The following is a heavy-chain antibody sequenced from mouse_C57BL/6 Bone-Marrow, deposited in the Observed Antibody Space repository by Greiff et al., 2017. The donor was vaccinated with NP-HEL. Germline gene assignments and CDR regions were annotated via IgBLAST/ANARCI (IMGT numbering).Heavy chain of an antibody. CDR1: GYAFTNYL. D-gene: IGHD2-4*01. J-gene: IGHJ3*01. V-gene: IGHV1-54*01. Sequence: QVQLQQSGAELVRPGTSVKVSCKASGYAFTNYLIEWVKQRPGQGLEWIGVINPGSGGTNYNQKFKGKATLTVDQSSSTAYMQLNSLTSEDSAVDYCARAADYDGSWFAYWGQGTLVTVSA. CDR2: INPGSGGT. CDR3: ARAADYDGSWFAY.